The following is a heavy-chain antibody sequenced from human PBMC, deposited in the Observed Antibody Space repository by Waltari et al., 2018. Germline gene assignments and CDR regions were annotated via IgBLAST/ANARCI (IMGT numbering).Heavy chain of an antibody. CDR1: GFSFGTYA. D-gene: IGHD1-26*01. CDR3: ASVLGDTYGHFNY. J-gene: IGHJ4*02. V-gene: IGHV3-30*03. Sequence: VQLLQSGGGVVQAGRSRPLPWRVSGFSFGTYAMHWVRQAPGKGLEWVAAISYDGDDRYYGDSAKGRFSVSRDNSKNTLYLQIDRLSIDDTAFYYCASVLGDTYGHFNYWGQGSLVTVSP. CDR2: ISYDGDDR.